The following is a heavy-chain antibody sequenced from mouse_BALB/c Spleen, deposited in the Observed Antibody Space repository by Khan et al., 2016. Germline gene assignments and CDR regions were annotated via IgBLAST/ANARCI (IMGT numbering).Heavy chain of an antibody. CDR2: IFPSDSYT. V-gene: IGHV1-69*02. Sequence: QVQLQQPGAELVRPGASVKLSCKASGYTFTSYWINWMKQRPGQGFEWIGNIFPSDSYTNYNQKFKDKATLTVDKSSSTAYMQLSSPTSEDSAIYYCTRGESTMSRGFAYWGQGTLVTVSA. D-gene: IGHD2-4*01. CDR1: GYTFTSYW. CDR3: TRGESTMSRGFAY. J-gene: IGHJ3*01.